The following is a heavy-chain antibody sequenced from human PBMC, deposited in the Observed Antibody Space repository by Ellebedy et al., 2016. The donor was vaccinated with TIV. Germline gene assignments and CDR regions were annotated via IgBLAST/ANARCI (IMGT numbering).Heavy chain of an antibody. J-gene: IGHJ6*02. Sequence: SGPTLVKPTQTVTLTCTFSGFSLNSYGMCVSWIRQPPGKALEWLARIDYDDDKYYRTSLKTKLTISKDTSKNQVVLTMTNMDPVDTATYYCARTRGATDVWGQGTTVTVSS. V-gene: IGHV2-70*11. CDR3: ARTRGATDV. CDR2: IDYDDDK. CDR1: GFSLNSYGMC. D-gene: IGHD5-12*01.